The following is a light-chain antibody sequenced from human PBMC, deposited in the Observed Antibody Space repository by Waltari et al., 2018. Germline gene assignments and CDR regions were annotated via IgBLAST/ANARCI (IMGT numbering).Light chain of an antibody. CDR2: ENN. Sequence: QSVLTQPPSVSAAPGQKVTISCSGSSSNIGNNYVSWYQHLPGTAPELLIYENNKRPPGIPDRCSGSKSGTSATLGITGLQTGDEADYYCGTWDSSLSAVVFGGGTKLTVL. CDR3: GTWDSSLSAVV. V-gene: IGLV1-51*02. J-gene: IGLJ2*01. CDR1: SSNIGNNY.